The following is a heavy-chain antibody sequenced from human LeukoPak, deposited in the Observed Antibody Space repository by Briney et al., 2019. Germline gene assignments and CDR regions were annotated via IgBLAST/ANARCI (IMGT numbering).Heavy chain of an antibody. CDR2: IRRDGSIK. D-gene: IGHD5-18*01. CDR1: GFTFTNYD. J-gene: IGHJ4*02. V-gene: IGHV3-30*02. Sequence: PGGSLRLSCAASGFTFTNYDMHWVRQAPGKGLEWVAFIRRDGSIKYYVDSVKGRFTISRDNSKNTLYLQMNSLRAEDTAVYFCATDRYIYGDYWGQGTLVTVSS. CDR3: ATDRYIYGDY.